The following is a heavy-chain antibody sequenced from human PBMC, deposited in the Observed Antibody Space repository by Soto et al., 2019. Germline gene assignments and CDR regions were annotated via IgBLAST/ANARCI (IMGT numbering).Heavy chain of an antibody. Sequence: QVQLVESGGGVVQPGRCLRLSCAAPGFTFTTYGMHWVRQAPGKGLEWVAVISYDGRNKYYADSVKGRFTVSRDNSNNTVYLQLNSLRAEDTAVYYCAKDTFAYCSGGSCLYYYGMDVWGQGTTVTVSS. CDR3: AKDTFAYCSGGSCLYYYGMDV. J-gene: IGHJ6*02. D-gene: IGHD2-15*01. CDR1: GFTFTTYG. V-gene: IGHV3-30*18. CDR2: ISYDGRNK.